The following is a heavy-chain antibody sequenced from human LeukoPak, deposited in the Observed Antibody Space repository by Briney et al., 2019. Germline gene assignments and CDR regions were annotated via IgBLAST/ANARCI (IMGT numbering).Heavy chain of an antibody. V-gene: IGHV3-49*04. Sequence: GGSLRLSFTASGFIFGDYAMSWVRQAPGKGLEWVGFIRSKTYGGTTEYAASVKGRFIISRDDSKSIAYLQMNSLKTEDTAVYYCTRDSGASGGSCYPWGQGTLVTVSS. J-gene: IGHJ5*02. CDR3: TRDSGASGGSCYP. CDR1: GFIFGDYA. D-gene: IGHD2-15*01. CDR2: IRSKTYGGTT.